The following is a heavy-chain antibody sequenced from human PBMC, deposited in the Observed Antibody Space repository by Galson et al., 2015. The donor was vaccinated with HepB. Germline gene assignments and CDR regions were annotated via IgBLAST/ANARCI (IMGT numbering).Heavy chain of an antibody. D-gene: IGHD2-15*01. Sequence: SVKVSCKASGYTFTSYYMHWVRQAPGQGLEWMGIINPSGGSTSYAQTFQGRVTMTRDTSTSTVYMELSSLRSEDTAVYYCASGCSGGSCYSGFDYWGQGTLVTVSS. CDR2: INPSGGST. V-gene: IGHV1-46*03. CDR1: GYTFTSYY. J-gene: IGHJ4*02. CDR3: ASGCSGGSCYSGFDY.